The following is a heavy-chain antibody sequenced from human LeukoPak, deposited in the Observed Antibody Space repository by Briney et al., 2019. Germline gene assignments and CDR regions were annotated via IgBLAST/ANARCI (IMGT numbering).Heavy chain of an antibody. Sequence: GGSLRLSCAASGFTFNTYSMHWVRQAPGKGLEWVALIQDDGAKTNYADSVRGRFTISRDNSRSTVYLQMNSLKPDDPAVYYCATKTITLFVVIRLFDYWGQGALVTVSS. D-gene: IGHD3-10*02. CDR1: GFTFNTYS. CDR2: IQDDGAKT. CDR3: ATKTITLFVVIRLFDY. J-gene: IGHJ4*02. V-gene: IGHV3-30*02.